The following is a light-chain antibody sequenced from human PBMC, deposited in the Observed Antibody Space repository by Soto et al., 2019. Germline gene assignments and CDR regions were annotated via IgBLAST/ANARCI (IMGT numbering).Light chain of an antibody. V-gene: IGKV3-20*01. J-gene: IGKJ5*01. CDR2: GAS. Sequence: EIVMTQSPATLSVYPRERAIISCRASQSISSSYLAWYQQKPGQAPRLLIFGASSRATGIPDRFSGSGSGTDFTLTISRLEAEDFAVYYCQQHGISHITFGQGTRLEIK. CDR3: QQHGISHIT. CDR1: QSISSSY.